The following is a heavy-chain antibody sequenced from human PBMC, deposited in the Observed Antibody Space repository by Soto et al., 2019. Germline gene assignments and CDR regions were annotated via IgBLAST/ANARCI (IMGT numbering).Heavy chain of an antibody. J-gene: IGHJ6*02. CDR1: GGTFSSYA. Sequence: SGKVSCTASGGTFSSYAISGVRQAPGQGLEWMGGIIPIFGTANYAQKFQGRVTITADESTSTAYMELSSLRSEDTAVYYCARDSEMATITSPYYYYGMDGWGQGTTDHVSS. V-gene: IGHV1-69*13. D-gene: IGHD5-12*01. CDR3: ARDSEMATITSPYYYYGMDG. CDR2: IIPIFGTA.